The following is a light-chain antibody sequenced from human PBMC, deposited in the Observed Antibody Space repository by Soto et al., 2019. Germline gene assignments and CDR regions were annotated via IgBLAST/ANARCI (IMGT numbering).Light chain of an antibody. Sequence: ESVLTQSPGTLSLSPGDRATLFCRARQSLTNPYIAWYQQKPGQAPRLLIYAASSRATGISDRFSGSGSGTDFTLIINRLDPEDSAVYYCQHNGRSFGQGTRLEIK. CDR3: QHNGRS. V-gene: IGKV3-20*01. CDR2: AAS. CDR1: QSLTNPY. J-gene: IGKJ5*01.